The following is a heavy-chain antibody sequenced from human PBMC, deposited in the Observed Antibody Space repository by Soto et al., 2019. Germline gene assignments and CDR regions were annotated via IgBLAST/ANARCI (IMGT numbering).Heavy chain of an antibody. CDR3: ARRGVRAAATNFDY. V-gene: IGHV4-39*01. CDR2: MYHGGTT. Sequence: PSETLSLTCSVSGGSISSGSYYWGWIRQTPGRGLEWIASMYHGGTTYSNPSLKSRVTISVDTSKNQFSLRLTSVTAADTAVYYCARRGVRAAATNFDYWGQGTLVTVSS. D-gene: IGHD6-13*01. J-gene: IGHJ4*02. CDR1: GGSISSGSYY.